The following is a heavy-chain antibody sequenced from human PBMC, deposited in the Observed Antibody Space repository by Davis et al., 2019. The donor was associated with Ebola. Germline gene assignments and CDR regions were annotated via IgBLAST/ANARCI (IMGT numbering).Heavy chain of an antibody. V-gene: IGHV6-1*01. J-gene: IGHJ6*02. CDR3: ARVKVSTPNYYYMDV. CDR1: GDSVSSGG. CDR2: TYYRSKWYN. D-gene: IGHD5/OR15-5a*01. Sequence: PSETLSLTCAISGDSVSSGGWNWIRQSPSRGLEWLGRTYYRSKWYNDYAVSVESRIIINSDTSKNQFSLHLNSVAPEDTAVYYCARVKVSTPNYYYMDVWGQGTTVTVSS.